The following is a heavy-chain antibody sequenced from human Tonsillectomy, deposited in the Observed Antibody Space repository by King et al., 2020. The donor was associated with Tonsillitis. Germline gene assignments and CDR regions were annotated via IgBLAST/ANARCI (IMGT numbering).Heavy chain of an antibody. J-gene: IGHJ4*02. V-gene: IGHV3-30*01. CDR1: GFIFSGHA. D-gene: IGHD1-26*01. CDR2: ISFDGNKE. CDR3: ARDNYAYSGSFHGY. Sequence: VQLVESGGGVVQPGRSLRLSCAASGFIFSGHAMHWVRQTPGKGLEWVAAISFDGNKEYYGDSGGGRCTISRDNSENTLDLQMNSLTAEDTAVYYCARDNYAYSGSFHGYWGQGTLVTVSS.